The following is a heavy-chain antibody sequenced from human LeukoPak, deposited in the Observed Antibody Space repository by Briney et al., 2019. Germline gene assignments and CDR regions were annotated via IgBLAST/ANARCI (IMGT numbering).Heavy chain of an antibody. CDR2: IKQDGSEK. J-gene: IGHJ3*02. Sequence: PGGSLRLSCAAFGFTFSTYGMSWVRQAPGKGLEWVANIKQDGSEKYYVDSVKGRFTISRDNAKNSLYLQMNSLRAEDTAVYYCARDASDIWGQGTMVTVSS. CDR3: ARDASDI. V-gene: IGHV3-7*01. CDR1: GFTFSTYG.